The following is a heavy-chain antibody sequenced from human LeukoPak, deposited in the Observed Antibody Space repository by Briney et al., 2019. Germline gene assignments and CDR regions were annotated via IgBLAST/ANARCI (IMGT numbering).Heavy chain of an antibody. D-gene: IGHD3-3*01. CDR1: GFTFSSYW. CDR2: IKQDGSEK. V-gene: IGHV3-7*01. CDR3: ARDSFWSGYYAFDI. Sequence: GGSLRLSCAASGFTFSSYWMSWVRQAPGKGLEWVANIKQDGSEKYFVDSVKGRFTISRDNAKNSLYLQMNSLRAEDTAVYYCARDSFWSGYYAFDIWGQGTMVTVSS. J-gene: IGHJ3*02.